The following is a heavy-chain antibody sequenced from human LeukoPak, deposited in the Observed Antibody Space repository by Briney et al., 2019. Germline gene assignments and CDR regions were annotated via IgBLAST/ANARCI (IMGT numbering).Heavy chain of an antibody. CDR2: INWNGGST. J-gene: IGHJ6*03. CDR3: ARIFADSSGYFPEHSMDV. D-gene: IGHD3-22*01. Sequence: PGGSLRLSCAASGFTFDDYGMSWVRQAPGKGLEWVSGINWNGGSTGYADSVKGRFTISRDNAKNSLYLQMNSLRAEDTAVYYCARIFADSSGYFPEHSMDVWGKGTTVTVSS. V-gene: IGHV3-20*04. CDR1: GFTFDDYG.